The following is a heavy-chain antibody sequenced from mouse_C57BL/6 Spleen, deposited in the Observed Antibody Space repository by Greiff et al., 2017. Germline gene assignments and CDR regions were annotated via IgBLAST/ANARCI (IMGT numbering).Heavy chain of an antibody. Sequence: VQLQQSGAELARPGASVKLSCKASGYTFTSYGISWVKQRTGQGLEWIGEIYPRSGNTYYNEKFKGKATLTADKSSSTAYMELRSLTSEDSAVYFCARGGGEDFAYWGQGTLVTVSA. CDR3: ARGGGEDFAY. CDR1: GYTFTSYG. CDR2: IYPRSGNT. J-gene: IGHJ3*01. V-gene: IGHV1-81*01.